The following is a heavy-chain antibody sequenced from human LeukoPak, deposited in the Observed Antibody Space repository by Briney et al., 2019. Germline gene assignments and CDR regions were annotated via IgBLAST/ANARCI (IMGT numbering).Heavy chain of an antibody. D-gene: IGHD1-1*01. CDR3: ISGGGTADY. Sequence: GGSLRLSCAASGFTFSTAWMNWMGWVRQAPGKGLEWVGLTKIKTDDGTPDYAALVKGRFTISRDDSKNTVYLEMHSLETEDTAVYYCISGGGTADYWGQGTLDSVSS. CDR1: GFTFSTAW. CDR2: TKIKTDDGTP. J-gene: IGHJ4*02. V-gene: IGHV3-15*01.